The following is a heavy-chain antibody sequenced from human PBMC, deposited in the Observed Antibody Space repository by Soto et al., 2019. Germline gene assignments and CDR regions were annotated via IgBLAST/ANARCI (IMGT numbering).Heavy chain of an antibody. CDR2: INHSGST. CDR1: GGSFSGYY. J-gene: IGHJ4*02. Sequence: QVQLQQWGAGLLKPSETLSLTCAVYGGSFSGYYWSWIRQPPGKGREWIGEINHSGSTNYNPSLKGRVTISVDTSKNQFSLKLSSVTAADTAVYYCARDYYDSSGRPTIDYWGQGTLVTVSS. V-gene: IGHV4-34*01. CDR3: ARDYYDSSGRPTIDY. D-gene: IGHD3-22*01.